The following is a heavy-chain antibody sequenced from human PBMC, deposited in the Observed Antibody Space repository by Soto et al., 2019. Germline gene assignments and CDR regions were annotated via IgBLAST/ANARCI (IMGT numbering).Heavy chain of an antibody. CDR3: ARGFVVGPKDAFDI. CDR2: TYYRSKWYN. D-gene: IGHD2-15*01. V-gene: IGHV6-1*01. J-gene: IGHJ3*02. Sequence: SRTLSITSSISADSVSSDSAAWNWSRQSPSRGLELLGRTYYRSKWYNDYAVSVISRITINPDTSKNQFSLQLNSVTPEDTAVYYCARGFVVGPKDAFDIWGQGTMVTVSS. CDR1: ADSVSSDSAA.